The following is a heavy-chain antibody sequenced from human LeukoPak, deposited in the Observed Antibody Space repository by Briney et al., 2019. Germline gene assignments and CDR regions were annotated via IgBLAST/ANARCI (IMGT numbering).Heavy chain of an antibody. Sequence: ASVKVSCKTSGYTFTNYDINWVRQATGQGLEWMGWMNPKSGNTGSAQRFQGRVTMTRDTSISTVYMELSSLRSEDTAVYYCARDYVDDIPKDYWGQGXLVTVSS. CDR3: ARDYVDDIPKDY. V-gene: IGHV1-8*01. J-gene: IGHJ4*02. D-gene: IGHD2-8*01. CDR1: GYTFTNYD. CDR2: MNPKSGNT.